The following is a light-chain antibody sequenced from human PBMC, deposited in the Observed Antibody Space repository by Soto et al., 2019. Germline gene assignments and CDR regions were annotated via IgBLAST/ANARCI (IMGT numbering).Light chain of an antibody. CDR2: EVT. CDR3: SSYTNINTRACV. CDR1: SGDIGRYNR. V-gene: IGLV2-14*01. J-gene: IGLJ1*01. Sequence: QSLLTRPASVAGSPGQSISMSCTGTSGDIGRYNRVSWYQQHPGKAPKLIIYEVTDRPSGVSTRFSGSKSGNTASLTISGLQAEDEAEYYCSSYTNINTRACVFGTGTKVTVL.